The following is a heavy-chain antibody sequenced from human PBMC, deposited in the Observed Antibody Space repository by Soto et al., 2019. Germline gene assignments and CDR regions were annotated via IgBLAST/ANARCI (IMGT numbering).Heavy chain of an antibody. CDR1: GYTLTELS. Sequence: SVKVSCKVSGYTLTELSMHWVRQAPGKGLEWMGGIIPIFGTANYAQKFQGRVTITADESTSTAYMELSSLRSEDTAVYYCARTEDDIVATIDWGQGTLVTVSS. CDR3: ARTEDDIVATID. CDR2: IIPIFGTA. J-gene: IGHJ4*02. V-gene: IGHV1-69*13. D-gene: IGHD5-12*01.